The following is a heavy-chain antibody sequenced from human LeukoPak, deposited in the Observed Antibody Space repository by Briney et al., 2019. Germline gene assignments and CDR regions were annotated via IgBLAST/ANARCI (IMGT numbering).Heavy chain of an antibody. CDR1: GYTFTSYG. J-gene: IGHJ4*02. D-gene: IGHD3-10*01. V-gene: IGHV1-18*04. Sequence: GASVKVSCKASGYTFTSYGISWVRQAPGQGLEWMGWISAYNGNTNYAQKVQGRVTMTTDTSTSTAYMELRSLRSDDTAVYYCARGTMVRGVSPDFDYWGQGTLVTVSS. CDR2: ISAYNGNT. CDR3: ARGTMVRGVSPDFDY.